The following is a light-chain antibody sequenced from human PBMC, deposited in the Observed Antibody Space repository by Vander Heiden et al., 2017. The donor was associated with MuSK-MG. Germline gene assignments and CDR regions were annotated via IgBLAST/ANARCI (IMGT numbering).Light chain of an antibody. Sequence: DIQMTQSPSSLSASVGERVTITCRARQSISTFLNWYQQKTGKAPKLLIHATSNLQSGVPSRFSGNGSGTEFTLTISRLQPEEFAMYCCQQSDSTPYTFGQGTKVEIK. CDR3: QQSDSTPYT. CDR2: ATS. CDR1: QSISTF. V-gene: IGKV1-39*01. J-gene: IGKJ2*01.